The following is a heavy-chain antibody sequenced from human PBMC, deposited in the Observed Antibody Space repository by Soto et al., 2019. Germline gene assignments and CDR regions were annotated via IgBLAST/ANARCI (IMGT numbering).Heavy chain of an antibody. CDR1: GVSLSTSGVG. CDR3: AHRRVGEFHY. Sequence: QITLKESGATQVKPTQTLTLTCTFSGVSLSTSGVGVGWIRQTPAKALEWLALNYWDDDKRYSPSLKSRLTITKDTSKNEVVLTMTIMDPVETDTYYYAHRRVGEFHYWGQGTLFTVS. CDR2: NYWDDDK. D-gene: IGHD2-2*01. J-gene: IGHJ4*02. V-gene: IGHV2-5*02.